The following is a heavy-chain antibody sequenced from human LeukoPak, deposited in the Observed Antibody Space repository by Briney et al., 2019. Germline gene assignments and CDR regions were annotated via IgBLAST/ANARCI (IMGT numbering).Heavy chain of an antibody. D-gene: IGHD6-19*01. J-gene: IGHJ4*02. CDR2: IKQDGSEK. CDR1: GFTYSNLC. Sequence: GGSLRLSCAASGFTYSNLCMSWVRQSPGKGLEWVANIKQDGSEKNYVDSVKGRFTISRDNAKNSLYLQMNSLTVEDMAVYYCARDTSGPDYWGQGTLVTVSS. V-gene: IGHV3-7*01. CDR3: ARDTSGPDY.